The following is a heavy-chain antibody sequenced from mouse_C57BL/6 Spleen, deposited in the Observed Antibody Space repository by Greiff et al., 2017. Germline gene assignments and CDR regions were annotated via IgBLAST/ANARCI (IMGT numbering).Heavy chain of an antibody. J-gene: IGHJ2*01. Sequence: EVKLMDSGGGLVKPGGSLKLSCAASGFTFSSYAMSWVRQTPEKRLEWVATISDGGSYTYYPDNVKGRFTISRDNAKNNLYLQMSHLKSEDTAMYYCAREYEDFDYWGQGTTLTVSS. CDR1: GFTFSSYA. CDR2: ISDGGSYT. CDR3: AREYEDFDY. D-gene: IGHD2-14*01. V-gene: IGHV5-4*03.